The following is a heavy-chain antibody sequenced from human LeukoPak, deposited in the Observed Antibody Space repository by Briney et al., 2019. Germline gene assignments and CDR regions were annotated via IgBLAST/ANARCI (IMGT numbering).Heavy chain of an antibody. J-gene: IGHJ6*03. CDR2: ISYDGSNK. CDR3: ARVPGEDRFLEWSISSYYMDV. Sequence: PGGSLGLSCAASGFTFSSYAMHWVRQAPGKGLEWVAVISYDGSNKYYADFVKGRFTISRDNSKNTLYLQMNSPRAEDTAVYYCARVPGEDRFLEWSISSYYMDVWGKGTTVTVSS. CDR1: GFTFSSYA. D-gene: IGHD3-3*01. V-gene: IGHV3-30*04.